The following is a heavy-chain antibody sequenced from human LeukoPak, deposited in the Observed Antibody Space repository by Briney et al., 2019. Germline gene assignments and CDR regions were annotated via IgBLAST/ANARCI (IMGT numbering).Heavy chain of an antibody. Sequence: GGSLRLSCADSGFTFSSYGVSWVRQAPGKGLEWVSIISGSGGSTYYADSVKGRFTISRDNSKNTLYLQMNSLRDEDTALYYCAKDRGRDYYYGMDVWGQGTTVTVSS. J-gene: IGHJ6*02. CDR1: GFTFSSYG. V-gene: IGHV3-23*01. CDR2: ISGSGGST. CDR3: AKDRGRDYYYGMDV. D-gene: IGHD3-10*01.